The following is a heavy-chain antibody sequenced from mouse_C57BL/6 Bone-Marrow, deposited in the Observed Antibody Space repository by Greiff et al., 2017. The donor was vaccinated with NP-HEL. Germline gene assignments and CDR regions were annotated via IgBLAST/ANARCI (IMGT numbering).Heavy chain of an antibody. CDR2: INPSSGYT. CDR3: ARGIVTTVVAEDYAMDY. D-gene: IGHD1-1*01. V-gene: IGHV1-7*01. Sequence: QVQLQQSGAELAKPGASVKLSCKASGYTFTSYWMHWVKQRPGQGLEWIGYINPSSGYTKYNQKFKDKATLTADKSSSTAYMQLSSLTYEDSAVYYCARGIVTTVVAEDYAMDYWGQGTSVTVSS. J-gene: IGHJ4*01. CDR1: GYTFTSYW.